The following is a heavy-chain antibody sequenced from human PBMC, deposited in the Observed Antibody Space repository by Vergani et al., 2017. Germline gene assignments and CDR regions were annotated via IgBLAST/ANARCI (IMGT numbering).Heavy chain of an antibody. Sequence: QMQLQESGPGRVKASETLSLTCTVSGDSIISRSYYWGWISQPPGNGLEWIGSIYKSGNGDSSSSLKRGVTISAETSKKQFSLRMTSVTAADTAVYYCASGKYYSDSASHFRGKYFDVWGRGTLVTVPA. D-gene: IGHD3-16*01. CDR2: IYKSGNG. CDR3: ASGKYYSDSASHFRGKYFDV. V-gene: IGHV4-39*01. CDR1: GDSIISRSYY. J-gene: IGHJ2*01.